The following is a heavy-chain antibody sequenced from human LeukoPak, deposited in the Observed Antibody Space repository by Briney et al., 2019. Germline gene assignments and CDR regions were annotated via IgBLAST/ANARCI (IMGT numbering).Heavy chain of an antibody. J-gene: IGHJ4*02. D-gene: IGHD5-12*01. CDR2: IYSGGST. CDR3: ARRDLGYSGYED. Sequence: GGSLRLSCAASGFTVSSNYMSWVRQAPGKGLEGVSVIYSGGSTYYADSVKGRFTISRDNSKNTLYLQMNSLRAEDTAVYYCARRDLGYSGYEDWGQGTLVTVSS. V-gene: IGHV3-53*01. CDR1: GFTVSSNY.